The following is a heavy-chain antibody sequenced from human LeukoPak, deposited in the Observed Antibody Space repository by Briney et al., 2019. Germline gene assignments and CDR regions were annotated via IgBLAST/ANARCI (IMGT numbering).Heavy chain of an antibody. CDR2: ISRNGGST. V-gene: IGHV3-64D*06. Sequence: GGSLRLSCSASGFTFNSYPVHWVRQAPGKGLEYVSGISRNGGSTYYADSVKGRFTISRDNSKNTLYLQMGSLRAEDTAVYYCARGAAGAYWGQGTLVTVSS. CDR1: GFTFNSYP. D-gene: IGHD7-27*01. J-gene: IGHJ4*02. CDR3: ARGAAGAY.